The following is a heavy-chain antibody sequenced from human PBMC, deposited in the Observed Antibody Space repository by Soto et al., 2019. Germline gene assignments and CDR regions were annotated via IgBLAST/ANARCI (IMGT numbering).Heavy chain of an antibody. V-gene: IGHV4-59*08. CDR2: IYYSGST. J-gene: IGHJ6*03. Sequence: SETLSLTCTVSGGSISSYYWSWIRQPPGKGLEWIGYIYYSGSTNYNPSLKSRVTISVDTSKNQFSLKLSSVTTADTAVYYCARLRRDLYGSGSYFAGGAGYYNYTDVWGKGTTV. D-gene: IGHD3-10*01. CDR1: GGSISSYY. CDR3: ARLRRDLYGSGSYFAGGAGYYNYTDV.